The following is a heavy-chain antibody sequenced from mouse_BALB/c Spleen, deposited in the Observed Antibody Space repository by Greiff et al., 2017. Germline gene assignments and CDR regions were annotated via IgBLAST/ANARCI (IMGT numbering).Heavy chain of an antibody. CDR1: GYSFTSYW. CDR3: TREDYGSFSFAY. D-gene: IGHD1-1*01. CDR2: IYPGNSDT. V-gene: IGHV1-5*01. J-gene: IGHJ3*01. Sequence: VQLKESGTVLARPGASVKMSCKASGYSFTSYWMHWVKQRPGQGLEWIGAIYPGNSDTSYNQKFKGKAKLTAVTSASTAYMELSSLTNEDSAVYYCTREDYGSFSFAYWGQGTLVTVSA.